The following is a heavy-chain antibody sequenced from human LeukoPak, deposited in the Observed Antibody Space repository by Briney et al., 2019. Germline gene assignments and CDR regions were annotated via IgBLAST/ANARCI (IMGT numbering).Heavy chain of an antibody. V-gene: IGHV1-24*01. J-gene: IGHJ1*01. CDR3: ATDNLIVGDPYGYFLH. CDR2: FDPEDGEA. Sequence: ASVKVSCKVSGDTHSELSMHWVRQALGKGLEWMGGFDPEDGEAIYAQKFQGRVTMTEDKSTDTVYLELRNVRFDDTAVYYCATDNLIVGDPYGYFLHWGQGTLVTVSS. CDR1: GDTHSELS. D-gene: IGHD1-26*01.